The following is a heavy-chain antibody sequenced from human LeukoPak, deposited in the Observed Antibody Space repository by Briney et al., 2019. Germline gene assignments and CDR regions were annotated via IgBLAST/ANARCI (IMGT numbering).Heavy chain of an antibody. CDR3: ARGDSSSFGY. CDR2: ISSSGSTI. D-gene: IGHD6-6*01. CDR1: GFTFSGYN. Sequence: RSGGSLRLSCVASGFTFSGYNMNWVRQAPGKGLEWVSYISSSGSTIYYADSVKGRFTISRDNAKNSLYLQMNSLRAEDTAVYYCARGDSSSFGYWGQGTLVTVSS. V-gene: IGHV3-48*04. J-gene: IGHJ4*02.